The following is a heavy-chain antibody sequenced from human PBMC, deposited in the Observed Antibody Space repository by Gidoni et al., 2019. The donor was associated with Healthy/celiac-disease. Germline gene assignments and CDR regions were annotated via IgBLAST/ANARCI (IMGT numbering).Heavy chain of an antibody. Sequence: QVQLQESGPGLVKPSQTLSLTCPGSGGSSSSGGYTWSWIRQHPGKGLEWIGYIYSSGSTYYNPSLKCRVTISVDTSKNQFSLQLSSVTAADTAVYYCARNFNYYDSSGYYNYYGMDVWGQGTTVTVSS. CDR3: ARNFNYYDSSGYYNYYGMDV. J-gene: IGHJ6*02. V-gene: IGHV4-31*03. D-gene: IGHD3-22*01. CDR1: GGSSSSGGYT. CDR2: IYSSGST.